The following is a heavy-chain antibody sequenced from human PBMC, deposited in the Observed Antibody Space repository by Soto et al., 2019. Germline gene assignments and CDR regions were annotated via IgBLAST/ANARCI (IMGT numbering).Heavy chain of an antibody. CDR1: GGTFSSYA. Sequence: QVQLVQSWAEVKKPGSSVKVSCKASGGTFSSYAISWVRQAPGQGLEWMGGIIPIFGTANYAQKFQGRVTITADESTSTAYMELSSLRSEDTAVYYCASHHYTMIVPHWYFDLWGRGTLVTVSS. CDR3: ASHHYTMIVPHWYFDL. D-gene: IGHD3-22*01. J-gene: IGHJ2*01. CDR2: IIPIFGTA. V-gene: IGHV1-69*01.